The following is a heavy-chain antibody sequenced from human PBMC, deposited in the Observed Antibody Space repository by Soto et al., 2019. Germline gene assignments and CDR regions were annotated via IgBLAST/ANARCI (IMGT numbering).Heavy chain of an antibody. CDR3: AKDISASGSCSDS. Sequence: QVQLVESGGGVVQPGRSLRLSCEASGFTFSSYGMHWVRQAPGKGLEWVAFISYDGSNEYYADSVRGRFAISRDNSRNSVSLHLISLRGEDTAVYYCAKDISASGSCSDSWGQGSLVTVSS. CDR1: GFTFSSYG. CDR2: ISYDGSNE. D-gene: IGHD3-10*01. V-gene: IGHV3-30*18. J-gene: IGHJ4*02.